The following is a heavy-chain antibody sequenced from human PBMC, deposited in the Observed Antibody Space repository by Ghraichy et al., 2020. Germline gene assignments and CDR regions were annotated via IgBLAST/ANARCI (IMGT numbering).Heavy chain of an antibody. J-gene: IGHJ6*03. Sequence: SETLSLTCSVSGASIDNGRYFWVWIRQSPGKGLEWIGTVFYTGSTHSNPSLESRVTILADTSRNQFSLKLRSVTATDTATYYCARRLSYHYYMDVWGKGTTVTISS. V-gene: IGHV4-39*01. CDR1: GASIDNGRYF. CDR3: ARRLSYHYYMDV. D-gene: IGHD5-18*01. CDR2: VFYTGST.